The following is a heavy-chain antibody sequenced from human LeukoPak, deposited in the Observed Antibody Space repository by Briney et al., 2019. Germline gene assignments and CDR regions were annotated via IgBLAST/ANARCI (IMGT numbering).Heavy chain of an antibody. V-gene: IGHV5-51*01. CDR1: GYSFTSYW. CDR3: ARHTSVGATVDAFDI. D-gene: IGHD1-26*01. CDR2: IYPGDSDT. J-gene: IGHJ3*02. Sequence: GESLNISCKTSGYSFTSYWIGWVRQMPGKGLEWMGIIYPGDSDTRYSPSFQGQVTISADKSISTAYLQWSSLKASDTAMYYCARHTSVGATVDAFDIWGQGTMVTVSS.